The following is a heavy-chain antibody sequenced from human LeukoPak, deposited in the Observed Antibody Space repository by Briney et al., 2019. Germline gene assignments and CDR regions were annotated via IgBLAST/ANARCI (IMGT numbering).Heavy chain of an antibody. CDR2: ISSNGGST. Sequence: GGSLRLSCAASGFTFSSYAMHWVRQAPGKGLEYVSAISSNGGSTYYANSVKGRFTISRDNSKNTLYLQMGSLRAEDMAVYYCAKQAGAGHNWFDPWGQGTLVTVSS. V-gene: IGHV3-64*01. J-gene: IGHJ5*02. CDR3: AKQAGAGHNWFDP. D-gene: IGHD6-19*01. CDR1: GFTFSSYA.